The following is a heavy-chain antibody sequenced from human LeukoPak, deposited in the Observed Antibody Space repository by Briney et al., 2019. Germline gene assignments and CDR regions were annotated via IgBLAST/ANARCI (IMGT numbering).Heavy chain of an antibody. D-gene: IGHD5-18*01. CDR2: INPNSGGT. CDR1: GYTFTGYY. Sequence: ASVKVSCKASGYTFTGYYMHWVRQAPGQGLEWMGWINPNSGGTTYAQKFQGRVTMTTDTSTSTAYMELRSLRSDDTAVYYCARDPNAMVTSLFDYWGQGTLVTVSS. CDR3: ARDPNAMVTSLFDY. V-gene: IGHV1-2*02. J-gene: IGHJ4*02.